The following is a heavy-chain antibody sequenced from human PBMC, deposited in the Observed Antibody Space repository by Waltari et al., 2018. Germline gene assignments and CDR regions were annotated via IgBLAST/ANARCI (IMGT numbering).Heavy chain of an antibody. D-gene: IGHD1-26*01. V-gene: IGHV3-7*01. J-gene: IGHJ4*02. CDR3: ARGSLVWDGVDH. CDR1: GFTFGNHW. Sequence: EVQVVESGGGFVQPGGSLRLFGAASGFTFGNHWLSWVCQAQGKGPEWVANINQNGRGEFYVDSVKGRFTISRDNAKNSLYLQLNSLRAEDTAVYYCARGSLVWDGVDHWGQGTLVTVSS. CDR2: INQNGRGE.